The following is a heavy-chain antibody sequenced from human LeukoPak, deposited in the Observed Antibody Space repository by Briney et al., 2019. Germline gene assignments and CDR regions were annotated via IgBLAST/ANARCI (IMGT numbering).Heavy chain of an antibody. CDR2: ISSSSSYI. V-gene: IGHV3-21*01. CDR3: ARDRHYDFWSGYSSPYYYYYYMDV. CDR1: GFTFSSYS. Sequence: GGSLRLSCAASGFTFSSYSMNWVRQAPGKGLEWVSSISSSSSYIYYADSVKGRFTISRDNAKNSLYLQMNSLRAEDTAVYYCARDRHYDFWSGYSSPYYYYYYMDVWGKGTTVTVSS. D-gene: IGHD3-3*01. J-gene: IGHJ6*03.